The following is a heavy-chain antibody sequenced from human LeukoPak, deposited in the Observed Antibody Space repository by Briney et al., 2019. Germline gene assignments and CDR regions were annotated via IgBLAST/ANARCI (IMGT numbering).Heavy chain of an antibody. D-gene: IGHD6-13*01. V-gene: IGHV3-30-3*01. CDR1: GFTFSSYA. Sequence: PGGSLRLSCAASGFTFSSYAMPWVRQAPGKGLEWVAVISYDGSNKYYADSVKGRFTISRDNSKNTLYLQMNSLRAEDTAVYYCASSPFIAAAIDYWGQGTLVTVSS. CDR3: ASSPFIAAAIDY. J-gene: IGHJ4*02. CDR2: ISYDGSNK.